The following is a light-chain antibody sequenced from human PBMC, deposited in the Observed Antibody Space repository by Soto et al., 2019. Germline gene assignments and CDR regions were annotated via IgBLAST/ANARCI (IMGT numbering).Light chain of an antibody. CDR2: EVI. V-gene: IGLV2-23*02. CDR3: CSYAGSRTYV. CDR1: NSDIGSYSL. Sequence: QSVLTQPASVSGSPGQSITISCTGTNSDIGSYSLVSWYQHHPGKAPKLMIYEVIKRPSGVSNRFSGSKSGNTASLIISGLQAEDEADYYCCSYAGSRTYVFGTGTKVT. J-gene: IGLJ1*01.